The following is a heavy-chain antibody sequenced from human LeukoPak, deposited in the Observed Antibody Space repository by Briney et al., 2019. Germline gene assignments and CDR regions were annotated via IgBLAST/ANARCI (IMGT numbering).Heavy chain of an antibody. CDR2: IKGDTSYA. Sequence: PGGSLRLSWAASGFMFNNYWMHWVRQAPGRGLEWVSGIKGDTSYANYADSVKGRFTISRDNAKSTLYLQMDSLTIEDTAVYFCARDSDVWSLDFWSQGTLVTVSS. J-gene: IGHJ4*02. V-gene: IGHV3-74*01. CDR3: ARDSDVWSLDF. CDR1: GFMFNNYW. D-gene: IGHD3-3*01.